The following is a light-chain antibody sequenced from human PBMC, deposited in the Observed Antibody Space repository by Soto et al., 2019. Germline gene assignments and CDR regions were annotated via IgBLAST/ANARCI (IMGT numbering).Light chain of an antibody. V-gene: IGKV3-15*01. Sequence: EIVMTQSPATLSASPGERATLSCTASQSVSSNLAWYQQKPGQAPRLLIYGASTRATGIPARFSGSGSGTEFTLTISSLESEDFAVYYCQEYNKWPPMNTFGQGAKLEIK. CDR1: QSVSSN. J-gene: IGKJ2*01. CDR2: GAS. CDR3: QEYNKWPPMNT.